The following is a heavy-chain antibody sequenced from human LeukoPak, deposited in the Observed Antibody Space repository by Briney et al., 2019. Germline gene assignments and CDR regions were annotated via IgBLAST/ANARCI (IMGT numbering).Heavy chain of an antibody. V-gene: IGHV1-3*03. J-gene: IGHJ6*03. CDR3: ARALYDSSGYPWYYMDV. CDR1: GYTFTSYA. Sequence: GASVKVSCKASGYTFTSYAVHWVRQAPGQRLEWMGWVNAGNGNTKYSQEFQGRVTITRDTSASTAYMELSSLRSEDMAVYYCARALYDSSGYPWYYMDVWGKGTTVTVSS. CDR2: VNAGNGNT. D-gene: IGHD3-22*01.